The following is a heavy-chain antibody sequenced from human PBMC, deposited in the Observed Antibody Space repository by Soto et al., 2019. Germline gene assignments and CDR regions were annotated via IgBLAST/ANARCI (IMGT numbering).Heavy chain of an antibody. Sequence: QVQLEQSGAEVKKPGSSVKVSCKASGGTFRTAAVSWVRQAPGQGVEWRGGIMHVFRTPDYEQKFHGRVTITADESTSTAYMELSGLRSDDTAVYYCARDNDRPQLGGNYYYILDVWGQGTTITVSS. J-gene: IGHJ6*02. V-gene: IGHV1-69*12. D-gene: IGHD2-8*01. CDR3: ARDNDRPQLGGNYYYILDV. CDR2: IMHVFRTP. CDR1: GGTFRTAA.